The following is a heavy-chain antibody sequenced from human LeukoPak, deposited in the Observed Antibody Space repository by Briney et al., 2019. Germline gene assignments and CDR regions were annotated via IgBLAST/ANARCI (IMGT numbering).Heavy chain of an antibody. CDR3: ARIGSGWTASYYMDV. J-gene: IGHJ6*03. CDR2: IYHSGST. D-gene: IGHD6-19*01. CDR1: GYSISSGYY. Sequence: PSETLSLTCTVSGYSISSGYYWGWIRQPPGQGLEWIGSIYHSGSTYYNPSLKSRVTISVDTSKNQFSLKLSSVTAADTAVYYCARIGSGWTASYYMDVWGKGTTVTISS. V-gene: IGHV4-38-2*02.